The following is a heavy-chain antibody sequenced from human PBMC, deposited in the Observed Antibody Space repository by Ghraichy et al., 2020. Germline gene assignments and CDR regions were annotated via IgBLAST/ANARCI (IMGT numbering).Heavy chain of an antibody. D-gene: IGHD6-19*01. V-gene: IGHV4-34*01. CDR3: ASRYSSGWRNYYYYGMDV. CDR1: GGSFSGYY. CDR2: INHSGST. J-gene: IGHJ6*02. Sequence: SETLSLTCAVYGGSFSGYYWSWIRQPPGKGLEWIGEINHSGSTNYNPSLKSRVTISVDTSKNQFSLKLSSVTAADTAVYYCASRYSSGWRNYYYYGMDVWGQGTTVTVSS.